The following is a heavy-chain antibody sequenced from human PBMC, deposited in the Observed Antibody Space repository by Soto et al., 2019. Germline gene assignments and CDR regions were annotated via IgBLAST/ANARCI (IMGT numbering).Heavy chain of an antibody. V-gene: IGHV3-33*01. D-gene: IGHD3-22*01. Sequence: PGGSLRLSCAASGFTFSSYGMHWVRQAPGKGLEWVAVIWYDGSNKYYADSVKGRFTISRDNSKNTLYLQMNSLRAEDTAVYYCARDWDYYDSSGPDYWGQGTLVTVSS. J-gene: IGHJ4*02. CDR1: GFTFSSYG. CDR2: IWYDGSNK. CDR3: ARDWDYYDSSGPDY.